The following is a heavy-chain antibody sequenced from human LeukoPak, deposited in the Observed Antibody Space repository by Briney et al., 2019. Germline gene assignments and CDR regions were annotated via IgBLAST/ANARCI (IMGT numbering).Heavy chain of an antibody. CDR3: AKDHGSGSYYYYGMDV. CDR1: GFTFSSYA. J-gene: IGHJ6*02. V-gene: IGHV3-9*01. Sequence: GRSLRLSCAASGFTFSSYAMHWVRQAPGKGLEWVSGISWNSGSIGYADSVKGRFTISRDNAKNSLYLQMNSLRAEDTALYYCAKDHGSGSYYYYGMDVWGQGTTVTVSS. D-gene: IGHD3-10*01. CDR2: ISWNSGSI.